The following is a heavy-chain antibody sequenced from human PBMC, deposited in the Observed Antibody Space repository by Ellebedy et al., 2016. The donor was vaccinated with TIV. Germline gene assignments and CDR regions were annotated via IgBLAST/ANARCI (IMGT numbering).Heavy chain of an antibody. V-gene: IGHV4-61*01. CDR1: GDSISNSNFY. D-gene: IGHD3-10*01. CDR2: IFSSGNT. Sequence: SETLSLTXTVSGDSISNSNFYWGWVRQPPGKGLEWIGYIFSSGNTNYSPSLKSRVTISVDTSKNQFSLRLSSVTAADTAVYHCAREPPSYGSGNYYIGYFDYWGLGTLVTVSS. CDR3: AREPPSYGSGNYYIGYFDY. J-gene: IGHJ4*02.